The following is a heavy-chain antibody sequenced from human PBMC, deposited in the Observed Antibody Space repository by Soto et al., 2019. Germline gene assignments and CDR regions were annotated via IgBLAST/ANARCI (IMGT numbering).Heavy chain of an antibody. J-gene: IGHJ5*02. Sequence: SETLSLTCTVSGDSISSGGHFWTRIRQHPGKGLEWIGYIYHSGTTYYNPSLKSQVTISIDTSQNQFSLKLSSVTAADTAVYYCARDPGGPPYNRFDPWGQGTLVTVSS. D-gene: IGHD3-10*01. V-gene: IGHV4-31*01. CDR1: GDSISSGGHF. CDR2: IYHSGTT. CDR3: ARDPGGPPYNRFDP.